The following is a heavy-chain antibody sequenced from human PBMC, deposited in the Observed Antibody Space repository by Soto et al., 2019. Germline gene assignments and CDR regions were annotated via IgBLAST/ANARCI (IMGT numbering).Heavy chain of an antibody. CDR3: ARVTRRYWSSTSCYTKACDI. CDR2: ISSSSSYI. Sequence: EVQLVESGGGLVKPGGSLRLSCAASGFTFSSYSMNWVRQAPGKGLEWVSSISSSSSYIYYADSVKGRFTISRDNAKNSLYLQMNSLRAEDTAVYYCARVTRRYWSSTSCYTKACDIWGRGTMVTVSS. CDR1: GFTFSSYS. V-gene: IGHV3-21*01. D-gene: IGHD2-2*02. J-gene: IGHJ3*02.